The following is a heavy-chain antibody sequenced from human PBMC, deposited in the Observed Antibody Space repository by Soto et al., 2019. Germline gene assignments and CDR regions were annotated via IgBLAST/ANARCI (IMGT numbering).Heavy chain of an antibody. J-gene: IGHJ4*01. Sequence: GASVKVSCKASGGTFSSYTISWVRQAPGQGLEWMAIINPIDGSTNYAQKFQGRITMTRDTSTSTVYMELSSLTSDDTAVYYCSISTADFDYWGRGSLVTVSS. CDR2: INPIDGST. CDR1: GGTFSSYT. D-gene: IGHD3-9*01. CDR3: SISTADFDY. V-gene: IGHV1-46*03.